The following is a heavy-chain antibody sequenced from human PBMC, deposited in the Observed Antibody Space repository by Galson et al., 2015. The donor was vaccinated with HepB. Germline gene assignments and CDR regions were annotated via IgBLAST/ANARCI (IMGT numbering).Heavy chain of an antibody. J-gene: IGHJ4*02. CDR3: ARGSGTYYPHWDY. V-gene: IGHV3-72*01. Sequence: SLRLSCAASGFAFSDHYMDWVRQAPGKGLEWVGRTSDKGNRYTTEYAPSVKGRFTVSRDDSKNSLYQQMNSLKTEDTAVYYCARGSGTYYPHWDYWGQGTLVTVSS. CDR1: GFAFSDHY. D-gene: IGHD1-26*01. CDR2: TSDKGNRYTT.